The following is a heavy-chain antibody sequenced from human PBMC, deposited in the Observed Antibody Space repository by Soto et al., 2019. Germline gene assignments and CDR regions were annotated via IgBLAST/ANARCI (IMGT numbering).Heavy chain of an antibody. V-gene: IGHV1-69*13. Sequence: GSSVKVSRQASVGTFSSYAIRWVGPAPGQGLEWMGGIIPIFGTANYAQKFQGIVTITADESTSTAYMELSSLRSDDTAVYYCTRVWSVDPTSSLDYWGQGTLVTVSS. CDR2: IIPIFGTA. D-gene: IGHD2-21*01. J-gene: IGHJ4*02. CDR1: VGTFSSYA. CDR3: TRVWSVDPTSSLDY.